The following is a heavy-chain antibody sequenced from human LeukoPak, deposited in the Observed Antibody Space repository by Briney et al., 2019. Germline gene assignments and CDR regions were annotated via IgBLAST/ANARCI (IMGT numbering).Heavy chain of an antibody. Sequence: GGSLRLFCAASGFSLNNYAMNWVRQAPGKGLEWVSIIIGSSGSTFYADSVKGRFTISRDNSKNTLYLQLNSLRLEDTAVYYCAKGGHDYIEVAYFDFWGQGTLVTVSS. J-gene: IGHJ4*02. D-gene: IGHD5-12*01. CDR2: IIGSSGST. V-gene: IGHV3-23*01. CDR3: AKGGHDYIEVAYFDF. CDR1: GFSLNNYA.